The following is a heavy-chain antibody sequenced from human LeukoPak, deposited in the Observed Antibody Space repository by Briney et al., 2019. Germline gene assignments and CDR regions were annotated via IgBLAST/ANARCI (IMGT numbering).Heavy chain of an antibody. CDR1: GYTFTGYY. V-gene: IGHV1-2*02. J-gene: IGHJ4*02. CDR2: ISVYNTNT. Sequence: GASVEVSCKASGYTFTGYYMHWVRQAPGQGLEWMGWISVYNTNTNYAQKFQERVTITRDMSTSTAYMELSSLRSEDTAVYYCARADWGSPYYFDYWGQGTLVTVSS. CDR3: ARADWGSPYYFDY. D-gene: IGHD3-16*01.